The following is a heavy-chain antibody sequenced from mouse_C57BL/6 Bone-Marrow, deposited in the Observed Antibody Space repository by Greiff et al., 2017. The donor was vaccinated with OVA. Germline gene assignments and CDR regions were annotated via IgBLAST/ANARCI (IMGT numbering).Heavy chain of an antibody. CDR1: GFSLTSYG. D-gene: IGHD1-1*01. CDR2: IWRGGST. CDR3: AKMDYYGSSYAMDY. V-gene: IGHV2-5*01. J-gene: IGHJ4*01. Sequence: VQLVESGPGLVQPSQSLSITCTVSGFSLTSYGVHWVRQSPGKGLEWLGVIWRGGSTDYNAAFMSRLSITKDNSKSQVFFKMNSLQADDTAIYYCAKMDYYGSSYAMDYWGQGTSVTVSS.